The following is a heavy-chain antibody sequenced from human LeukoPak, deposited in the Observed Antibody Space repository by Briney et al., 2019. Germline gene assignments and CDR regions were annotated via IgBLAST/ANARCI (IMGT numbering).Heavy chain of an antibody. D-gene: IGHD6-13*01. V-gene: IGHV3-9*01. Sequence: GGALRLSCTASGFTFDCYAMHWVRPAPGKGLEWVSGISWNSGSIGYADSVKSRFTISRDNAKNSLYLQMNSLSAEDTALYYCAKDTMYSSSWYPWGGYMDVWGKGTTVTVSS. CDR3: AKDTMYSSSWYPWGGYMDV. J-gene: IGHJ6*03. CDR1: GFTFDCYA. CDR2: ISWNSGSI.